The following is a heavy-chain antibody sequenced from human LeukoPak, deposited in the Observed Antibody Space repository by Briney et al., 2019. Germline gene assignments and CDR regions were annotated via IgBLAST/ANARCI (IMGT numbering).Heavy chain of an antibody. D-gene: IGHD1-26*01. CDR3: AREYEGATVTPYYFDY. Sequence: GGSLRLSCAASGFTFSSYSMNWVRQAPGKGLEWVSSISSSSSYIYYADSVKGRFTISRDNAKNSLYLQMNSLRAEDTAVYYCAREYEGATVTPYYFDYWGQGTLVTVSS. V-gene: IGHV3-21*01. J-gene: IGHJ4*02. CDR1: GFTFSSYS. CDR2: ISSSSSYI.